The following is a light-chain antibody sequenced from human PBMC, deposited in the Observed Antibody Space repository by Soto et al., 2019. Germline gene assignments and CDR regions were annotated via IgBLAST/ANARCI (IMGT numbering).Light chain of an antibody. CDR1: QGIDSS. V-gene: IGKV1-9*01. CDR2: AAS. CDR3: QHYNSYSEA. J-gene: IGKJ1*01. Sequence: ILLTPSPSSLSASVGDRVTITCRASQGIDSSFAWYQEKPGKAPKLLIYAASSLQSGVPSRFSGSGSGTEFTLTISSLQPDDFATYYCQHYNSYSEAFGRGTKVDIK.